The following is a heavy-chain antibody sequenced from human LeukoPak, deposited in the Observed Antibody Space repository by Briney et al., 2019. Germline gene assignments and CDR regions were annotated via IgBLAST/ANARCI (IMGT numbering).Heavy chain of an antibody. CDR3: ATDKITMVRGVSFDY. V-gene: IGHV1-24*01. CDR1: GCTLTELS. CDR2: FDPEDGET. D-gene: IGHD3-10*01. Sequence: GASVKVSCKVSGCTLTELSMHWVRQAPGKGLEWMGGFDPEDGETIYAQKFQGRVTMTEDTSTDTAYMELSSLRSEDTAVYYCATDKITMVRGVSFDYWGQGTLVTVSS. J-gene: IGHJ4*02.